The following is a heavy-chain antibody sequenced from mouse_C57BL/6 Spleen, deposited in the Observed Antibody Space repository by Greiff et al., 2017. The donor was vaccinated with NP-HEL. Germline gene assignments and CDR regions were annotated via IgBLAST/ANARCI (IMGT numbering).Heavy chain of an antibody. CDR1: GYAFSSYW. D-gene: IGHD3-3*01. Sequence: QVQLQQSGAELVKPGASVKISCKASGYAFSSYWMNWVKQRPGKGLEWIGNINPSNGGTNYNEKFKSKATLTVDKSSSTAYMQLSSLTSEDSAVYYCAREGPFAYWGQGTLVTVSA. J-gene: IGHJ3*01. V-gene: IGHV1-80*01. CDR3: AREGPFAY. CDR2: INPSNGGT.